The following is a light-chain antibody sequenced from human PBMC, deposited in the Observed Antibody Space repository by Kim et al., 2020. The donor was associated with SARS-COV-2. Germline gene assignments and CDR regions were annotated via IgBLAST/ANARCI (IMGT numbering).Light chain of an antibody. CDR1: QSISSNF. Sequence: EIVLTQSPGTLSLSPGEGATLSCRATQSISSNFLAWFLQKPGQAPRLLIYAASKRATGIPDRFSGNGSGTDFTLTISRLEPEDSAVYYCQQYGNSPLTFGGGTKVDIK. CDR2: AAS. V-gene: IGKV3-20*01. J-gene: IGKJ4*01. CDR3: QQYGNSPLT.